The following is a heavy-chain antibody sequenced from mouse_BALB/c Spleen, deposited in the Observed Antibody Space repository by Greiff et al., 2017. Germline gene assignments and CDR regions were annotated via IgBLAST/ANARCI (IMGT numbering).Heavy chain of an antibody. CDR3: AITTATFDY. Sequence: EVQLQESGPGLVKPSQSLSLTCSVTGYSITSGYYWNWIRQFPGNKLEWMGYISYDGSNNYNPSLKNRISITRDTSKNQFFLKLNSVTTEDTATYYCAITTATFDYWGQGTTLTVSS. CDR1: GYSITSGYY. J-gene: IGHJ2*01. CDR2: ISYDGSN. D-gene: IGHD1-2*01. V-gene: IGHV3-6*02.